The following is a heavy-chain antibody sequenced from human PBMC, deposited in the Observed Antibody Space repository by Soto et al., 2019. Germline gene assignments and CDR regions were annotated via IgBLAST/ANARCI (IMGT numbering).Heavy chain of an antibody. J-gene: IGHJ4*02. V-gene: IGHV3-23*01. CDR2: ISGSGGGT. CDR1: GFTFSSYA. CDR3: AKDHHETGHFDY. Sequence: EVQLLESGGGLVQPGGSLRLSCAASGFTFSSYAMSWVRQAPGKGLEWVSAISGSGGGTYYADSVKGRFTISRDNSKNTLYLQMNSLRAEDTAVYYCAKDHHETGHFDYWGQGTLVTVSS.